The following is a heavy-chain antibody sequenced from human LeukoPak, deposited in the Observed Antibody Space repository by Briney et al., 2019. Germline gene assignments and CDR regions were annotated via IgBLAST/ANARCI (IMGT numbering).Heavy chain of an antibody. J-gene: IGHJ5*02. Sequence: PSQTLSLTCTVSGGSISSGSYYWSWIRQPAGKGLEWIGRIYTSGSTNYNPSLKSRVTISVDTSKNQFSLKLSSVTAADTAVYYCARGGTYYYDSGGSPKPFDPWGQGTLVTVSS. D-gene: IGHD3-22*01. V-gene: IGHV4-61*02. CDR3: ARGGTYYYDSGGSPKPFDP. CDR2: IYTSGST. CDR1: GGSISSGSYY.